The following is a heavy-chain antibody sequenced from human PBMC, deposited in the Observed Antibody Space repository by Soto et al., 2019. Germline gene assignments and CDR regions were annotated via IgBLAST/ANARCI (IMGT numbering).Heavy chain of an antibody. Sequence: LSLTCTVSGGSISNYFCNWIRQPAGKGLEWIGRIDNSGSTNYNPSLKSRITMSADTSRNQFSLKLNSVTAADTAVYYCARGGQDFWSGPFDYWGQGALVTVSS. CDR3: ARGGQDFWSGPFDY. CDR1: GGSISNYF. D-gene: IGHD3-3*01. J-gene: IGHJ4*02. V-gene: IGHV4-4*07. CDR2: IDNSGST.